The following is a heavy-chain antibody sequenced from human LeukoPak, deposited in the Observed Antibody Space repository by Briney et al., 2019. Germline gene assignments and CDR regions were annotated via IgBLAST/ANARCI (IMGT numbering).Heavy chain of an antibody. V-gene: IGHV4-4*07. J-gene: IGHJ4*02. Sequence: SETLSLTCTVSGGSINNYYWNWIRQPAGKGLQWIGRINTSGRTDYDPSLMSRVTMSVDTSKNQFSLKLSSVTAADTAVYYCAREGTYYYGSGSYSPSIYWGQGTLVTVSS. CDR3: AREGTYYYGSGSYSPSIY. CDR1: GGSINNYY. D-gene: IGHD3-10*01. CDR2: INTSGRT.